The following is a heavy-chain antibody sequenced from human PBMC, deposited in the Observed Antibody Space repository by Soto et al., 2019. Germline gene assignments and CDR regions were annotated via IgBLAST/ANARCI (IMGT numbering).Heavy chain of an antibody. J-gene: IGHJ4*02. CDR1: RFTFSNYA. Sequence: EVQLLESGGGLVQPGGSLRLSCAASRFTFSNYAMNWVRQAPGKGLEWVSVISGSGGSTYYADSVKGRFTVSRDNSKNTLYLQMNSLRAEDTAVYYCVKGGSSSSSPLDYWGRGTLVTVSS. V-gene: IGHV3-23*01. D-gene: IGHD2-2*01. CDR3: VKGGSSSSSPLDY. CDR2: ISGSGGST.